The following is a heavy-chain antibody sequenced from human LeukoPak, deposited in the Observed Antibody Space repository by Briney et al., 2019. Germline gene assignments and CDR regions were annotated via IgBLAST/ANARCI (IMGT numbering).Heavy chain of an antibody. J-gene: IGHJ4*02. CDR3: ARQEATVTPGYYFDY. CDR2: INHSGST. Sequence: SETLSLTCAVYGGSFSGYYWSWIRQPPGKGLEWIGEINHSGSTNYNPSLKSRVTISVDTSKNQFSLKLSSVTAADTAVYYCARQEATVTPGYYFDYWGQGTLVTVSS. V-gene: IGHV4-34*01. D-gene: IGHD4-17*01. CDR1: GGSFSGYY.